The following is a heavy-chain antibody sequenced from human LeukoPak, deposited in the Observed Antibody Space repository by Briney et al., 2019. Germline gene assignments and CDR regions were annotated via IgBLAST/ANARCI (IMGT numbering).Heavy chain of an antibody. CDR3: ARTTRVTPDGRAEYFED. J-gene: IGHJ1*01. CDR1: GVSISTSC. Sequence: SETLSLTCTVSGVSISTSCWSWIRQSPGRGLEWVGYRCDDGRDLYNPSLRSRVSRVTISVDASDKQFSLSLRSVTAADTAMYYCARTTRVTPDGRAEYFEDWGQGTLVIVSS. D-gene: IGHD4-11*01. V-gene: IGHV4-59*03. CDR2: RCDDGRD.